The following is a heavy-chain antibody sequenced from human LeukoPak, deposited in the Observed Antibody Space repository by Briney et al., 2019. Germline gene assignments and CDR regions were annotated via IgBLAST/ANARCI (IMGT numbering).Heavy chain of an antibody. V-gene: IGHV3-74*01. CDR1: GFTFSSYW. D-gene: IGHD3-10*01. CDR2: INSDGSST. Sequence: PGGSLRLSCAASGFTFSSYWMHWVRQAPGKGLVWVSRINSDGSSTSYADSVKGRFTISRDNAKNTLYLQMNSLRAGDTAVYYCARGLVRGVIIDPYYYYGMDVWGQGTTVTVSS. CDR3: ARGLVRGVIIDPYYYYGMDV. J-gene: IGHJ6*02.